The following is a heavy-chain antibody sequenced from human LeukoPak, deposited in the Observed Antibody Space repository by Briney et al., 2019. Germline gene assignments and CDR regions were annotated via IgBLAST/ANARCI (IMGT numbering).Heavy chain of an antibody. J-gene: IGHJ4*02. D-gene: IGHD6-19*01. CDR3: ARVGKAVAGIDY. Sequence: GGSLRLSCVASGFTFSSYEMNWVRQAPGKGLEWVSYISSSGSTIYYADSVKGRFTISRDNAKNSLYLQMNSLRAEDTAVYYCARVGKAVAGIDYWAQGTLVTVSS. V-gene: IGHV3-48*03. CDR2: ISSSGSTI. CDR1: GFTFSSYE.